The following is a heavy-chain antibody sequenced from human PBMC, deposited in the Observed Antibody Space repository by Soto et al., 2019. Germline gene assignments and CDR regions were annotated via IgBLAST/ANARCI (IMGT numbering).Heavy chain of an antibody. CDR3: AKEGGGKQWLVLGAFDI. CDR1: GFTFSSYA. V-gene: IGHV3-23*01. Sequence: GGSLRLSCAASGFTFSSYAMSWVRQAPGKGLEWVSAISGSGGSTYYADSVKGRFTISRDNYKNTLYLQMNSLRAEDTAVYYCAKEGGGKQWLVLGAFDIWGQGTMVTV. D-gene: IGHD6-19*01. CDR2: ISGSGGST. J-gene: IGHJ3*02.